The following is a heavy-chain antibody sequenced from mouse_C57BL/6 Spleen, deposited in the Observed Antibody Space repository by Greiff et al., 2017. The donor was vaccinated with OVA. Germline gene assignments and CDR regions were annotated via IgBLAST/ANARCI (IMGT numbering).Heavy chain of an antibody. J-gene: IGHJ3*01. D-gene: IGHD2-3*01. CDR1: GYTFTDYE. Sequence: VQLQQSGAELVRPGASVTLSCKASGYTFTDYEMHWVKQTPVHGLAWIGAIDPETGGTAYNQKFKGKAILTADKSSSTAYMELRSLTSEDSAVYYCTRDVYYSFAYWGQGTLVTVSA. CDR2: IDPETGGT. CDR3: TRDVYYSFAY. V-gene: IGHV1-15*01.